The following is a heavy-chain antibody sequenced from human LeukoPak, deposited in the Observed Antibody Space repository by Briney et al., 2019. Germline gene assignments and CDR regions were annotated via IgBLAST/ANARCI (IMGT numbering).Heavy chain of an antibody. CDR1: GYSISSGYY. CDR2: IYHSGST. CDR3: ARGIPDYDSSGRTAYYFDY. V-gene: IGHV4-38-2*02. D-gene: IGHD3-22*01. J-gene: IGHJ4*02. Sequence: SETLSLTCTVSGYSISSGYYWGWIRQPPGKGLEWIGSIYHSGSTYYNPSLKSRVTISVDTSKNQFSLKLSSVTAADTAVYYCARGIPDYDSSGRTAYYFDYWGQGTLVTVSS.